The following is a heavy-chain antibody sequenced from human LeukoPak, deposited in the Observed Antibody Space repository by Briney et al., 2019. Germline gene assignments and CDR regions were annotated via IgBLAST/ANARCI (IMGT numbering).Heavy chain of an antibody. J-gene: IGHJ4*02. CDR1: GFTFRNYA. CDR2: ISGSGGST. V-gene: IGHV3-23*01. CDR3: AKDLIAARTLDY. D-gene: IGHD6-6*01. Sequence: GGSLRLSCAASGFTFRNYAISWVRQAPGKGLEWVSAISGSGGSTYYADSVKGRFTISRDNSKNTLYLQMNSLRAEDTAVYYCAKDLIAARTLDYWGQGTLVTVSS.